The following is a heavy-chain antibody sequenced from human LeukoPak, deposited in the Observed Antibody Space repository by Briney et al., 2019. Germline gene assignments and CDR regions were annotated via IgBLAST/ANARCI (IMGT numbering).Heavy chain of an antibody. J-gene: IGHJ4*02. CDR1: GYSFSNSA. Sequence: GGSLRLSCAASGYSFSNSAMHWVRQAPGKGLEWVAVFSRDGVNRYYRDSVKGRFTISRDNSKNTLYLQMNSLRLEDTAIYYCATGKLDASGFDFMLPFWGQGTLVSVSS. D-gene: IGHD5-12*01. V-gene: IGHV3-30*10. CDR3: ATGKLDASGFDFMLPF. CDR2: FSRDGVNR.